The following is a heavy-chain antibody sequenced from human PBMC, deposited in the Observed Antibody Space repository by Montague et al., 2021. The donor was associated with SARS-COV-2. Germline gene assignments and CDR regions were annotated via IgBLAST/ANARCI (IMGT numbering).Heavy chain of an antibody. CDR3: ARGLPYQVVAGAIPNCSMDV. Sequence: TLSLTCTVSGASISSGGFYWSWLRQHPRKGLEWIGFIYYSGTTYHNPSLKSRLTISIDTSKNQFSLKLSSVTAADTAVYYCARGLPYQVVAGAIPNCSMDVWGQGTTVTVSS. CDR2: IYYSGTT. D-gene: IGHD2-15*01. V-gene: IGHV4-31*03. CDR1: GASISSGGFY. J-gene: IGHJ6*02.